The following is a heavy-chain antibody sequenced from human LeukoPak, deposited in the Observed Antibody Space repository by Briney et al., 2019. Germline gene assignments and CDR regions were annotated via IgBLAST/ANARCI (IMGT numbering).Heavy chain of an antibody. Sequence: EGSLRLSCAVSGFTFSSYSMNWVRQAPGKGLEWVSYISSSSSSIYYPDSVKGRFTVSRDNGKNSLYLQMNSLRAEDTAVYYCARGDYYYYYYMDVWGKGTTVSVSS. CDR2: ISSSSSSI. J-gene: IGHJ6*03. V-gene: IGHV3-48*04. CDR3: ARGDYYYYYYMDV. CDR1: GFTFSSYS.